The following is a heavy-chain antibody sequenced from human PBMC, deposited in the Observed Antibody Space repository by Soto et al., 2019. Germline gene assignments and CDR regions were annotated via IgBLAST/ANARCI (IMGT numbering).Heavy chain of an antibody. Sequence: QVTVKESGPVLVKPTETLTLTCTVSGFPLSNAGLGVSWLLQPPGKALEWLAHIFSNDEKSYSTSLKSRLTISKDTSKSQVVLTMTNMDPVDTATYYCASTYSTSWYWFDPWGQGTLVTVSS. CDR3: ASTYSTSWYWFDP. V-gene: IGHV2-26*04. CDR1: GFPLSNAGLG. J-gene: IGHJ5*02. D-gene: IGHD6-13*01. CDR2: IFSNDEK.